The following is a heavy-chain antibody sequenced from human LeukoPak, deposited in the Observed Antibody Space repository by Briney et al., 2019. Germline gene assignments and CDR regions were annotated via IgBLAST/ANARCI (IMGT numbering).Heavy chain of an antibody. Sequence: SETLSLTCTVSGGSISSSSYYWGWIRQPPGKGLEWIGSIYYSGSTYYNPSLKSRVTISVDTSKNQFSLKLSSVTAADTAVYYCARDYEAYSYDYWGQGTLVTVSS. V-gene: IGHV4-39*07. CDR1: GGSISSSSYY. CDR2: IYYSGST. J-gene: IGHJ4*02. CDR3: ARDYEAYSYDY. D-gene: IGHD5-12*01.